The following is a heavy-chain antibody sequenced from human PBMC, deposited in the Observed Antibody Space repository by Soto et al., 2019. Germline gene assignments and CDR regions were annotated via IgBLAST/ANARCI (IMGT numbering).Heavy chain of an antibody. D-gene: IGHD6-13*01. CDR3: VRDSGAKLSRS. CDR1: GGTFSSYR. CDR2: IVPSYRTA. V-gene: IGHV1-69*13. J-gene: IGHJ4*02. Sequence: GASVKVSCKASGGTFSSYRINWVRQAPGQGLEWVGGIVPSYRTADYAQKFQGRVTITADESARTSYMELRSLKSQDTAVYYCVRDSGAKLSRSWGQGTLVTVSS.